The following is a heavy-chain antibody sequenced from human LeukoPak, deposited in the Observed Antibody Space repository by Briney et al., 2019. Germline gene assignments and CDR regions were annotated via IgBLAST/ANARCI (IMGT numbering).Heavy chain of an antibody. Sequence: GSSVKVSCKASGGTLSSYAISWVRQAPGQGLEWMGRIIPILGIANYAQKFQGRVTMTSNTSISTAYMELSSLRSEDTAVYYCARGSQDIVAWGQGTLVTVSS. J-gene: IGHJ5*02. CDR1: GGTLSSYA. V-gene: IGHV1-69*04. CDR2: IIPILGIA. D-gene: IGHD2-15*01. CDR3: ARGSQDIVA.